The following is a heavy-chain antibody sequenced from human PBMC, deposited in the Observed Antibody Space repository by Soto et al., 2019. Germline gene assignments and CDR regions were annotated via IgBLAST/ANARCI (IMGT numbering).Heavy chain of an antibody. CDR1: GGTFSSYT. V-gene: IGHV1-69*02. J-gene: IGHJ5*02. CDR2: IIPILGIA. CDR3: ARVAGLRSPTDP. Sequence: ASVKVSCKASGGTFSSYTISWVRQAPGQGLEWMGRIIPILGIANYAQKFQGRVTITADKSTSTAYMGLSSLRSEDTAVYYCARVAGLRSPTDPWGQGTLVTVSS. D-gene: IGHD4-17*01.